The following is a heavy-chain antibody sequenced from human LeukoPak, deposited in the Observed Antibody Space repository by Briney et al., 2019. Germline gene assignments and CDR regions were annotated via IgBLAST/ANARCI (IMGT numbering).Heavy chain of an antibody. CDR1: GFIFSSYG. J-gene: IGHJ6*03. CDR3: AKAERIVAKYYYYYIDV. V-gene: IGHV3-30*02. Sequence: GGSLRLSCAASGFIFSSYGMHWVRQAPCKGLEGAAFIRYDGSNKYYADSVKGRFTISRDNSKNSLYLQMNSLRPEDTALYYCAKAERIVAKYYYYYIDVWGNGTTVSVSS. CDR2: IRYDGSNK. D-gene: IGHD1-1*01.